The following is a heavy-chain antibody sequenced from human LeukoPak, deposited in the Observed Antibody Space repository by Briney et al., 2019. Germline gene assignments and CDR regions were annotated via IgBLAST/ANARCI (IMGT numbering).Heavy chain of an antibody. J-gene: IGHJ4*02. D-gene: IGHD3-10*01. CDR2: IYFTGTT. CDR3: VNGGSYLTK. Sequence: SETLSLTCTVSGSSISSYWSWIRQSPGKGLEWIGYIYFTGTTNYNPSLKSRLTISIDTSRNQFSLKLSSATAADTAIYYCVNGGSYLTKWGQGTLVTVSS. CDR1: GSSISSY. V-gene: IGHV4-59*01.